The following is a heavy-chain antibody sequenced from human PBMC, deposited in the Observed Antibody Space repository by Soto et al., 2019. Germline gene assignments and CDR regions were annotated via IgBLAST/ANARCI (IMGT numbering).Heavy chain of an antibody. D-gene: IGHD5-12*01. CDR3: ARADGYNWGYYFDY. J-gene: IGHJ4*02. CDR2: IYYSGST. CDR1: GGSISSYY. V-gene: IGHV4-59*01. Sequence: QVQLQESGPGLVKPSETLSLTCTVSGGSISSYYWSWIRQPPGKGLEWIGYIYYSGSTNYNPSLKSRVTISVDTSKNQFSLKLSSVTAADTAVYYCARADGYNWGYYFDYWGQGTLVTVSS.